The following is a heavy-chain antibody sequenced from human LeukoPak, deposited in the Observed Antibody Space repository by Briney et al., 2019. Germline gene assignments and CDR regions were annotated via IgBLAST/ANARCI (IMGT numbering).Heavy chain of an antibody. CDR3: ARRGGYRGDAFDI. Sequence: SVKVSCKASGGIFSSYAISWVRQPPGQGLEWVGGFTPIFGTANYAQKFQGRGTITADESTSTAYMELSSLRPEATAVYCCARRGGYRGDAFDIWGQGTMVTVSS. V-gene: IGHV1-69*13. CDR1: GGIFSSYA. CDR2: FTPIFGTA. J-gene: IGHJ3*02. D-gene: IGHD5-24*01.